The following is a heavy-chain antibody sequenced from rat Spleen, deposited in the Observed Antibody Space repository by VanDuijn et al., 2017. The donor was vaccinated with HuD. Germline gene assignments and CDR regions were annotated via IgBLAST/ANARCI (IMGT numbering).Heavy chain of an antibody. CDR2: ISTSGGNT. V-gene: IGHV5S13*01. CDR3: ARRGT. CDR1: GFTFSDYY. D-gene: IGHD4-3*01. Sequence: EVQLVESGGGLVQPGRSLKLSCAASGFTFSDYYMAWVRQAPKKGLEWVASISTSGGNTYHRDSVKGRFTISRDNTNNTQHLQMDSLRSEDTATYYYARRGTWGPGTMVTVSS. J-gene: IGHJ1*01.